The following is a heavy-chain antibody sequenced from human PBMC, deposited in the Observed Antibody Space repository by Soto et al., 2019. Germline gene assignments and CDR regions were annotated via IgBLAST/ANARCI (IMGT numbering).Heavy chain of an antibody. J-gene: IGHJ5*02. CDR3: ARGGITIFGVVSNWFDP. CDR1: GFTFSSYE. Sequence: PGGSLGLSCATSGFTFSSYEMNWVRQAPGKGLEWVSYISSSGSTIYYADSVKGRFTISRDNAKNSLYLQMNSLTAEDTAVYYCARGGITIFGVVSNWFDPWGQGTLVTVSS. CDR2: ISSSGSTI. V-gene: IGHV3-48*03. D-gene: IGHD3-3*01.